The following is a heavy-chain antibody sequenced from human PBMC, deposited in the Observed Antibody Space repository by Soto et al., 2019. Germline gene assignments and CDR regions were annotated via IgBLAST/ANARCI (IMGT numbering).Heavy chain of an antibody. Sequence: QVQLVESGGGLVKPGGSLRLSCAASGFTFSDYYMSWIRQAPGKGLEWVSYISSRGSTIYYADSVKGRFTISRDNAKNSLYLQMNSLRAEDTAVYYCARDMRAYSSSSRPYWYFDLWGRGTLVTVSS. V-gene: IGHV3-11*01. CDR3: ARDMRAYSSSSRPYWYFDL. CDR1: GFTFSDYY. CDR2: ISSRGSTI. D-gene: IGHD6-6*01. J-gene: IGHJ2*01.